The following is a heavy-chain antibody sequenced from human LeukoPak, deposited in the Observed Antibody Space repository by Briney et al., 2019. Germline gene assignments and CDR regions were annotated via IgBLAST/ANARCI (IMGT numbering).Heavy chain of an antibody. CDR1: GGSISSYY. CDR3: ARGQPEEQWLVVGNWFDP. J-gene: IGHJ5*02. V-gene: IGHV4-59*01. D-gene: IGHD6-19*01. CDR2: IYYSGST. Sequence: SETLSLTCTVSGGSISSYYWSWIRQPPGKGLEWIGYIYYSGSTNYNPSLKSRVTISVDTSKNQFTLKLSSVTAADTAVYYCARGQPEEQWLVVGNWFDPWGQGTLVTVSS.